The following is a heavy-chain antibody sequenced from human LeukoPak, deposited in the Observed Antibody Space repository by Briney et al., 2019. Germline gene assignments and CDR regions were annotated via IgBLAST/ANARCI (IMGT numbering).Heavy chain of an antibody. CDR3: AGGGLYDAFDI. J-gene: IGHJ3*02. CDR1: GGSISSGGYS. Sequence: PSQTLSLTCAVSGGSISSGGYSWSWIRQPPGKGLEWIGYIYHSGSTYYNPSLKSRVTISVDRSKNQFSLKLSSVTAADTAVYYCAGGGLYDAFDIWGQGTMVTVSS. V-gene: IGHV4-30-2*01. CDR2: IYHSGST.